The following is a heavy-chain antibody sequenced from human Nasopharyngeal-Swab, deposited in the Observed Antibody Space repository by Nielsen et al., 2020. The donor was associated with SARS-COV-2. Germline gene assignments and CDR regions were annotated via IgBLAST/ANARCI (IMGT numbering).Heavy chain of an antibody. V-gene: IGHV3-21*01. Sequence: GGSLRLSCAASGFTFSSYSLTWVRHAPGKGLEWVSSISSLSSYIYYADSVKSRFTITRDNAKNSLYLQMNSLRPGVSAFYYCARWYYSNYVLDYWGQGTLVTVSS. CDR2: ISSLSSYI. CDR3: ARWYYSNYVLDY. D-gene: IGHD4-11*01. J-gene: IGHJ4*02. CDR1: GFTFSSYS.